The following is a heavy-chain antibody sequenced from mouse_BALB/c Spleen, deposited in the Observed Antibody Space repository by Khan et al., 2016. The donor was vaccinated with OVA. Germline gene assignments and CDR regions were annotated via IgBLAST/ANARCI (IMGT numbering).Heavy chain of an antibody. CDR1: GFTFNTYA. D-gene: IGHD2-2*01. J-gene: IGHJ4*01. CDR2: IRSKSNNYAT. V-gene: IGHV10-1*02. CDR3: LKIWLRYAMDY. Sequence: EVQLVESGGGLVQPKGSLKLSCAASGFTFNTYAMNWVRQAPGKGLEWVARIRSKSNNYATYYADSVKDRFTISRDDSQRMLYLQMNNLKTEDTAMYYCLKIWLRYAMDYWGQGTSVTVSS.